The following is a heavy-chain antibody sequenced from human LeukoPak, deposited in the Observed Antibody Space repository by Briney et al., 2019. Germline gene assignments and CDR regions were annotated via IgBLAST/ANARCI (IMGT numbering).Heavy chain of an antibody. D-gene: IGHD5-18*01. CDR3: ARPLGVDTAMVGDIWAFDI. Sequence: ASVKVSCKASGYTFTSYGISWVRQAPGQGLEWMGWISAYNGNTNYAQKLQGRVTMTTDTSTSTAYMELRSLRSDDTAVYYCARPLGVDTAMVGDIWAFDIWGQGTMVTVSS. CDR1: GYTFTSYG. V-gene: IGHV1-18*01. CDR2: ISAYNGNT. J-gene: IGHJ3*02.